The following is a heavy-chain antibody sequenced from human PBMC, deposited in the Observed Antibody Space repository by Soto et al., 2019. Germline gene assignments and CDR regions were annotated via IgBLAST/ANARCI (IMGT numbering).Heavy chain of an antibody. Sequence: LVTLSLSWSVAEGSISAYYGSWIRQHPGKGLEWIGYIYYSGSTNYNPSLKSRVTISLDTSKNQFSLKLSSVTAADTAVHYCARDRLANWFDPWGQGAPVTVSS. V-gene: IGHV4-59*01. CDR3: ARDRLANWFDP. D-gene: IGHD3-9*01. CDR1: EGSISAYY. CDR2: IYYSGST. J-gene: IGHJ5*02.